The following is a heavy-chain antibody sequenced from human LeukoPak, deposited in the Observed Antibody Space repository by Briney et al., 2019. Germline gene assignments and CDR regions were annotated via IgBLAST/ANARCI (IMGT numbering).Heavy chain of an antibody. Sequence: SETLSLTCTVSGGSISSYYWSWIRQPAGKGLEWIGRIYTSGSTNYNPSLKSRVTMSVDTSKNQFSLKLTSVTAADTAVYYCARYYCSGTCYHFDYWGQGTLVTVSS. V-gene: IGHV4-4*07. CDR2: IYTSGST. D-gene: IGHD2-2*01. J-gene: IGHJ4*02. CDR3: ARYYCSGTCYHFDY. CDR1: GGSISSYY.